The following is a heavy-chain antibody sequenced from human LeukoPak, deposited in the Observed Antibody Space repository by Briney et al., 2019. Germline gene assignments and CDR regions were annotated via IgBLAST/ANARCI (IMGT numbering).Heavy chain of an antibody. CDR3: AKAPGDSSGNHHPIN. J-gene: IGHJ4*02. Sequence: PGGSLRLSCAASGFTFSSYWMSWVRQAPGKGLEWVANIKQDGSEKYYVDSVKGRFTISRDNAKNSLYLQMNSLRAEDTAVYYCAKAPGDSSGNHHPINWGQGMLVTVSS. D-gene: IGHD3-22*01. CDR1: GFTFSSYW. CDR2: IKQDGSEK. V-gene: IGHV3-7*03.